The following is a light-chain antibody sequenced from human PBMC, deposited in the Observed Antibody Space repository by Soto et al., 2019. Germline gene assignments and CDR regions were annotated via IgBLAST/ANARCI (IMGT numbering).Light chain of an antibody. Sequence: QSVLTQPASVSGSPGQSITISCTGSSSDVGGYNYVSWYQQYPGKAPKLIIYHVSNPPSGVSDRFSGSKSGNSASPTISGLQAEDEADYYCSSYTTTSTYVFGTGTKVTVL. J-gene: IGLJ1*01. V-gene: IGLV2-14*01. CDR1: SSDVGGYNY. CDR2: HVS. CDR3: SSYTTTSTYV.